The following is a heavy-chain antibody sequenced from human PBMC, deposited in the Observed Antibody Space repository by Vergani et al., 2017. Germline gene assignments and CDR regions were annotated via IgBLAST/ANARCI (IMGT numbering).Heavy chain of an antibody. D-gene: IGHD3-9*01. V-gene: IGHV1-2*02. CDR2: INPNSGGT. J-gene: IGHJ5*02. CDR3: AGDRVPYGILTGYYIA. CDR1: GYTFTGYY. Sequence: QVQLVQSGAEVKKPGASVKVSCKASGYTFTGYYMHWVRQAPGQGLEWMGWINPNSGGTNYAQKFQGRVTMTRDTSISTAYMELSRLRSDDTAVYYCAGDRVPYGILTGYYIAWGQGTLVTVSS.